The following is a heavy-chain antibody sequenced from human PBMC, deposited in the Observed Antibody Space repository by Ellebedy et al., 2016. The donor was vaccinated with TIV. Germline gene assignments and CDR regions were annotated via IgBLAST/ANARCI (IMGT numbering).Heavy chain of an antibody. CDR2: INPNSGGT. J-gene: IGHJ5*02. V-gene: IGHV1-2*02. D-gene: IGHD3-22*01. CDR3: ARDDRAGGYDSSGPPTA. CDR1: GYTFTGYY. Sequence: AASVKVSCKASGYTFTGYYMHWARQAPGQGLEWMGWINPNSGGTNYAQKFQGRVTMTRDTSISTAYMELSRLRSDDTAVYYCARDDRAGGYDSSGPPTAWGQGTLVTVSS.